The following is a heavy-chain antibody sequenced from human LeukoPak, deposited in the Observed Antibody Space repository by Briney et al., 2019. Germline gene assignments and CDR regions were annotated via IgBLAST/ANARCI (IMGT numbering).Heavy chain of an antibody. Sequence: SETLSLTCAVSGYSISSGYYWGWIRQPPGKGLEWIGSIYHSGSTYYNPSLKSRVTISVDTSKNQSSLKLSSVTAADTAVYYCARQGSSTSRDAFDIWGQGTMVTVSS. V-gene: IGHV4-38-2*01. D-gene: IGHD2-2*01. CDR3: ARQGSSTSRDAFDI. CDR1: GYSISSGYY. CDR2: IYHSGST. J-gene: IGHJ3*02.